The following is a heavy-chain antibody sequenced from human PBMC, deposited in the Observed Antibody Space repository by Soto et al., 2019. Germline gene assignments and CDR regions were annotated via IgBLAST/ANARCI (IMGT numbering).Heavy chain of an antibody. V-gene: IGHV4-4*07. D-gene: IGHD1-1*01. CDR1: GASISCFY. Sequence: PSETLSLTCTVAGASISCFYWSWIRKSAGKGLEWIGRIYATGTTDYNPSPKSRVMMSVDTSKKQFSLKLRSVTAADTAVYYCVRDGTKTLRDWFDPWGQGVLVTVSS. J-gene: IGHJ5*02. CDR2: IYATGTT. CDR3: VRDGTKTLRDWFDP.